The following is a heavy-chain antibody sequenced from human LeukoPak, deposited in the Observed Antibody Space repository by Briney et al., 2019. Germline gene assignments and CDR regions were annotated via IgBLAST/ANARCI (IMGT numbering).Heavy chain of an antibody. CDR1: GYTFTSFY. J-gene: IGHJ6*02. CDR3: ARDVGSSGWYYYYGMDV. V-gene: IGHV1-46*01. CDR2: IKPSGGST. D-gene: IGHD6-25*01. Sequence: GASVKVSCKASGYTFTSFYVHWVRQAPGQGLEWMGIIKPSGGSTSYAQRFQGRVTMTRDTSTSTVYMELSSLRSDDTAVYFCARDVGSSGWYYYYGMDVWGQGPRSPSP.